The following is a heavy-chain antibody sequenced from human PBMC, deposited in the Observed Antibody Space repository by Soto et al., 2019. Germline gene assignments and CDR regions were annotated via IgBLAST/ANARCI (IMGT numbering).Heavy chain of an antibody. V-gene: IGHV4-30-4*01. CDR1: GGSISSGDYY. Sequence: SETLSLTCTVSGGSISSGDYYWSWIRQPPGKGLEWIGYIYYSGSTYYNPSPQSRVTISVDTSKNQFSPKLSSVTASDTAVYYCARNRVVPAARVDYWGQGTLVTVSS. D-gene: IGHD2-2*01. CDR3: ARNRVVPAARVDY. J-gene: IGHJ4*02. CDR2: IYYSGST.